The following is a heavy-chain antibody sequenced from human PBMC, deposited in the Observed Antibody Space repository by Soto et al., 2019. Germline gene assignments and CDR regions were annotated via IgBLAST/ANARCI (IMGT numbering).Heavy chain of an antibody. D-gene: IGHD5-12*01. CDR2: INHSGST. J-gene: IGHJ3*02. Sequence: SETLSLTCAVYGRSFSGYYWSWIRRPPGKGLEWIGEINHSGSTNYNPSLKSRVTISVDTSKNQFSLKLSSVTAADTAVYYCARVDGYSGYLGAFDIWGQGTMVTVSS. V-gene: IGHV4-34*01. CDR3: ARVDGYSGYLGAFDI. CDR1: GRSFSGYY.